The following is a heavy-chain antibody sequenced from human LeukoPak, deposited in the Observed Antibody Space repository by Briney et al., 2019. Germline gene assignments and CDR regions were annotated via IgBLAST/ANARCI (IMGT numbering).Heavy chain of an antibody. J-gene: IGHJ6*03. CDR3: ARGAGVVAATRSYYYMDV. V-gene: IGHV1-69*05. CDR2: IIPIFGTA. D-gene: IGHD2-15*01. CDR1: GGTFSSYA. Sequence: ASVKVSCKASGGTFSSYAISWVRQAPGQGPEWMGGIIPIFGTANYAQKFQGRVTITTDESTSTAYMELSSLRSEDTAVYYCARGAGVVAATRSYYYMDVWGKGTTVTVSS.